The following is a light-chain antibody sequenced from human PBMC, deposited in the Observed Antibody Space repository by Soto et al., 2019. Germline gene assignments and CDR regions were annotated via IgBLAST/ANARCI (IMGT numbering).Light chain of an antibody. V-gene: IGLV2-14*01. CDR2: EVS. CDR1: SSDVGGYNY. CDR3: SAYSSRRNIV. Sequence: QSALTQPASVSWSPGQSITISCTGTSSDVGGYNYVSWYQQHPGKAPKLMIYEVSNRPSGVSNRFSGSKSGNTASLTISGPEGKAEADYYCSAYSSRRNIVFRTGTKVP. J-gene: IGLJ1*01.